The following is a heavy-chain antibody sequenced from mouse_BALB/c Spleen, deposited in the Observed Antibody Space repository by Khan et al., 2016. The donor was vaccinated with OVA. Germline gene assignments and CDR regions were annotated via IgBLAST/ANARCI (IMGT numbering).Heavy chain of an antibody. CDR3: ARGYEFFPY. J-gene: IGHJ3*01. D-gene: IGHD2-12*01. CDR2: VNPNNGDT. CDR1: GYSFTLYY. V-gene: IGHV1-26*01. Sequence: VGLQQSGPDLVKPGASVKISCKASGYSFTLYYMTWVRQSHGKSPEWIGRVNPNNGDTNYNQNFKGKAILTVDKSSNTAYMELRSLTSEDSAVFYCARGYEFFPYWGQGTLVTVAA.